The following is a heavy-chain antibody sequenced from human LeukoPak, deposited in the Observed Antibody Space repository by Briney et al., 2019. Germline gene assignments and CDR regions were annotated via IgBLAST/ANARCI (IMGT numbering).Heavy chain of an antibody. CDR2: IYYSGST. Sequence: KPSETLSLTCTVSGGSVSSSSYYWGWIRQPPGKGLEWIGTIYYSGSTYYNPSLKSRVTMSVDTSNNQFSLNLNSVTAVDTAVYYCARTPGFGESPDYWGQGTLVTVSS. V-gene: IGHV4-39*01. J-gene: IGHJ4*02. D-gene: IGHD3-10*01. CDR1: GGSVSSSSYY. CDR3: ARTPGFGESPDY.